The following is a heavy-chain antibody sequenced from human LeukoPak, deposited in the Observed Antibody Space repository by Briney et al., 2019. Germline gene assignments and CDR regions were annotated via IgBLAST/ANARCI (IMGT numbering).Heavy chain of an antibody. CDR1: GFTLSRDD. V-gene: IGHV3-23*01. CDR2: ISYSGGGST. CDR3: AKVTWSFSQLDSPRYP. Sequence: GGSLRLSCAASGFTLSRDDINWVRQAPGKGLEWVSDISYSGGGSTYYADSVKGRFTISTDNSKNTLYLQMNSLRAEDTAVYYCAKVTWSFSQLDSPRYPWGQGTLVTVSS. J-gene: IGHJ5*02. D-gene: IGHD2-15*01.